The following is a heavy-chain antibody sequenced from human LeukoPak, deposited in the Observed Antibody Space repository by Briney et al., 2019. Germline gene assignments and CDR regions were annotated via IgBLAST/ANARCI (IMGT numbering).Heavy chain of an antibody. V-gene: IGHV3-15*01. CDR3: TTRTDFDWLLRDY. D-gene: IGHD3-9*01. J-gene: IGHJ4*02. CDR2: IKSKTDGGTT. Sequence: GSLRLSSAASGFIFSNAWMSWVRQAPGKGLEWVGRIKSKTDGGTTDYAAPVKGRFTISRDDSKNTLYLQMNSLKTEDTAVYYCTTRTDFDWLLRDYWGQGTLVTVSS. CDR1: GFIFSNAW.